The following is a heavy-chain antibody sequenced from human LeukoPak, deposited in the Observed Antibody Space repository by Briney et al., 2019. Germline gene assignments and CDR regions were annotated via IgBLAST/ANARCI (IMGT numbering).Heavy chain of an antibody. J-gene: IGHJ3*02. CDR1: GFTFSDYY. CDR2: ISSSGSTI. CDR3: ESSSGLWDDAFDI. V-gene: IGHV3-11*01. Sequence: KPGGSLRLSCAASGFTFSDYYMSWIRQAPGKGLEWVSYISSSGSTIYYADSVKGRFTISRDNAKNSLYLQMNSLRAEDTAVYYCESSSGLWDDAFDIWGQGTMVTVSS. D-gene: IGHD3-22*01.